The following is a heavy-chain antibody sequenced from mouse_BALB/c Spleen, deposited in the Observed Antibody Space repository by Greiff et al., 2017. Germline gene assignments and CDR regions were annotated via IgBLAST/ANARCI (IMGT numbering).Heavy chain of an antibody. CDR2: IDPSDSET. CDR3: ARRGGYPYYAMDY. D-gene: IGHD2-2*01. CDR1: GYSFTSYW. J-gene: IGHJ4*01. V-gene: IGHV1S126*01. Sequence: QVQLQQSGPQLVRPGASVKISCKASGYSFTSYWMHWVKQRPGQGLEWIGMIDPSDSETRLNQKFKDKATLTVDKSSSTAYMQLSSPTSEDSAVYYCARRGGYPYYAMDYWGQGTSVTVSS.